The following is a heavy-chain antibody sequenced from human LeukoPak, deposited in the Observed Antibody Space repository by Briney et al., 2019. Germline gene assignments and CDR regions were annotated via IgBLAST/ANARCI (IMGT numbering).Heavy chain of an antibody. J-gene: IGHJ4*02. V-gene: IGHV5-10-1*01. D-gene: IGHD5-12*01. CDR3: ASQYASGYDSY. CDR2: IDPSDSYT. CDR1: GYSFTSYW. Sequence: GGSLQISCKGSGYSFTSYWISWVRQVPGKGLEWMGRIDPSDSYTNYSPSFQGHVTISADKSISTAYLQWSSLKASDTAMYYCASQYASGYDSYWGQGTLVTVSS.